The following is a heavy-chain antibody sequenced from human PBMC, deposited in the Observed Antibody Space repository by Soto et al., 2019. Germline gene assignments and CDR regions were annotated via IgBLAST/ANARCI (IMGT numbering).Heavy chain of an antibody. D-gene: IGHD6-19*01. CDR2: IYYSGST. CDR1: GGSISSYY. CDR3: ARRKYSSGWYSPSPFDL. J-gene: IGHJ2*01. V-gene: IGHV4-59*08. Sequence: QVQLQESGPGLVKPSETLSLTCTVSGGSISSYYWSWIRQPPGKGLEWIGYIYYSGSTNYNPSLKSRVTISVDTSKNQFSLKLSSVTAADTAVYYCARRKYSSGWYSPSPFDLWGRGTLVTVSS.